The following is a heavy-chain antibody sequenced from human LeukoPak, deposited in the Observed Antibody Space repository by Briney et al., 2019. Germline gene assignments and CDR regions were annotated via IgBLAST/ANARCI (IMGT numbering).Heavy chain of an antibody. D-gene: IGHD4-11*01. V-gene: IGHV3-7*01. J-gene: IGHJ6*04. CDR1: GFTFSSYW. CDR2: INEDGSGK. Sequence: GGSLRLSCAASGFTFSSYWMHWVRQAPGKGLEWVANINEDGSGKYYVDSVKGRFTISRDNAENSVHLQMNSLRAEDTAVYYCATRHCSIAACRASSYKCMDDWGKGTTVTVSS. CDR3: ATRHCSIAACRASSYKCMDD.